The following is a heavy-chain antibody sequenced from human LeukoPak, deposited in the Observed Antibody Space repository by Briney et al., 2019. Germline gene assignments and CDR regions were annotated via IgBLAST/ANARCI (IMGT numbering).Heavy chain of an antibody. D-gene: IGHD3-9*01. CDR3: GRGIRYFDYSI. J-gene: IGHJ3*02. CDR2: IYYSGST. Sequence: PSETLSLTCTVSGDSISSTNYYWGWIRQPPGKGLEWIGSIYYSGSTFNNPSLKSRVTISVETSKNQFSLKVSSVTAADTAVYYCGRGIRYFDYSIWGQGTMVTVSS. V-gene: IGHV4-39*01. CDR1: GDSISSTNYY.